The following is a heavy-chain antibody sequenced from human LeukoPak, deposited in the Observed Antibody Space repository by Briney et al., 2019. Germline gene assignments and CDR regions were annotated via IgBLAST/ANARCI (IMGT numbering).Heavy chain of an antibody. CDR1: GFTFSSYA. J-gene: IGHJ4*02. CDR3: ARDNNNGEWLLSVDY. V-gene: IGHV3-30*01. CDR2: ISYDGSNK. D-gene: IGHD3-3*01. Sequence: GRSLRLSRAASGFTFSSYAMHWVRQAPGKGLEWVAVISYDGSNKYYADSVKGRFTISRDNSKNTLYLQMNSLRAEDTAVYYCARDNNNGEWLLSVDYWGQGTLVTVSS.